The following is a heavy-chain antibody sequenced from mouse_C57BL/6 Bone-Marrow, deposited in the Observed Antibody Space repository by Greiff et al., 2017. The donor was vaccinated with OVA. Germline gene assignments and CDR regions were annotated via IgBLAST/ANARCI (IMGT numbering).Heavy chain of an antibody. J-gene: IGHJ3*01. CDR2: ISSGGSYT. CDR1: GFTFSSYG. Sequence: EVKLMESGGDLVKPGGSLKLSCAASGFTFSSYGMSWVRQTPDKRLEWVATISSGGSYTYYPDRVQGRFPISRGNATNTLYLQMSSLKSEDTAVYYCARPHYYGSSYGAWFAYWGQGTLVTVSA. CDR3: ARPHYYGSSYGAWFAY. V-gene: IGHV5-6*01. D-gene: IGHD1-1*01.